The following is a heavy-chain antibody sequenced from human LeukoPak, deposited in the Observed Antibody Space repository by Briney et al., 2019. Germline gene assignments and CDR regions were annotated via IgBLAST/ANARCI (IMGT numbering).Heavy chain of an antibody. J-gene: IGHJ5*02. CDR1: GFTFSSSAM. Sequence: GTLRLSCAASGFTFSSSAMSWVRQPPGKGLEWIGEIYYSGNTNYNPSLKSRVTISMDMSKNQFSLNLTSVTAADTAVYYCAREYGSSHWLDPWGQGALVTVSS. CDR2: IYYSGNT. D-gene: IGHD6-13*01. V-gene: IGHV4/OR15-8*02. CDR3: AREYGSSHWLDP.